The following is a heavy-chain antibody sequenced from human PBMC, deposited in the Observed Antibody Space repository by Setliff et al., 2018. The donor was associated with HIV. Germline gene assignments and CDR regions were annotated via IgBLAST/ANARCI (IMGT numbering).Heavy chain of an antibody. CDR3: ARGPGHDSSGYYYDYYYMDV. V-gene: IGHV4-4*08. D-gene: IGHD3-22*01. J-gene: IGHJ6*03. Sequence: SETLSLTCTVSGGSISSYYWSWIRQPPGKGLEWIGYIYTSGSTNYNPSLKSRVTISVDTSKNQFSLKLSSVTAADPAVYYCARGPGHDSSGYYYDYYYMDVWGKGTTVTVSS. CDR1: GGSISSYY. CDR2: IYTSGST.